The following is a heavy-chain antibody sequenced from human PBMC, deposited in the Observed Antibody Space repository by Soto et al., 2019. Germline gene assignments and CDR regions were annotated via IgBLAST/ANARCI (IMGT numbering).Heavy chain of an antibody. CDR3: ARGGWEQLGCFDY. CDR1: GGSISSSSYY. CDR2: IYYSGST. V-gene: IGHV4-39*01. Sequence: QLQLQESGPGLVKPSETLSLTCTVSGGSISSSSYYWGWIRQPPGKGMEWIGRIYYSGSTYYNPALKSRATMSDDTSKNQFSMKLSFATDADAAVYYCARGGWEQLGCFDYWGQGPLVTVSS. D-gene: IGHD6-6*01. J-gene: IGHJ4*02.